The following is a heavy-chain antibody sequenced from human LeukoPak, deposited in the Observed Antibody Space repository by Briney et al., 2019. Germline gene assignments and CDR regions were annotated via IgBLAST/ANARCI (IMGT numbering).Heavy chain of an antibody. J-gene: IGHJ4*02. Sequence: PGGSLRLSCAASGFTFSSYGMHWVRQAPGKGLEWVAVISYDGSNKYYADSVKGRFTISRDNSKNTLYLQMNSLRAEDTAVYYCAIDLDYWGQEALVTVSS. V-gene: IGHV3-30*03. CDR1: GFTFSSYG. CDR3: AIDLDY. D-gene: IGHD3/OR15-3a*01. CDR2: ISYDGSNK.